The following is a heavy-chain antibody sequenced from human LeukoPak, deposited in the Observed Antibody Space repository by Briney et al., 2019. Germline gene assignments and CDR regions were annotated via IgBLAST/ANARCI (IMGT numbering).Heavy chain of an antibody. V-gene: IGHV3-74*01. CDR1: GFTFSRYW. CDR3: ARALRLLEVDY. J-gene: IGHJ4*02. CDR2: INSDGSST. D-gene: IGHD3-3*01. Sequence: VGSLRLSCAASGFTFSRYWMHWVRQAPGKGLVWVSRINSDGSSTSYADSVKGRFTISRDNAKNTLCLQMNSLRAEDTAVYYCARALRLLEVDYWGQGTLVTVSS.